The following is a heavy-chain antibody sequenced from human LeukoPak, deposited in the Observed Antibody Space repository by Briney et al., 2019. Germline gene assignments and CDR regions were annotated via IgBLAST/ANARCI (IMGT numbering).Heavy chain of an antibody. J-gene: IGHJ6*03. V-gene: IGHV3-74*01. CDR2: SNSDGSST. Sequence: GGSLRLSCAASGFTFSSYGMHWVRQAPGKGLVWVARSNSDGSSTSYADSVKGRFSISRDNAKNTLYLQMKSLRAEDTAVYYCARVIIGYSSSWHRGYYYYMDVWGKGTTVTVSS. D-gene: IGHD6-13*01. CDR1: GFTFSSYG. CDR3: ARVIIGYSSSWHRGYYYYMDV.